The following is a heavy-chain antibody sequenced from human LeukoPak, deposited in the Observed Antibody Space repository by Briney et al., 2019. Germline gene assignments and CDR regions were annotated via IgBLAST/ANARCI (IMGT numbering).Heavy chain of an antibody. CDR3: ARGHTTIFGVVDY. J-gene: IGHJ4*02. Sequence: SETLSLTRAVYGGSFSGYYWSWIRQPPGKGLEWIGEINHSGSTNYNPSLKSRVTISVDTSKNQFSLKLSSVTAADTAVYYCARGHTTIFGVVDYWGQGTLSPSPQ. D-gene: IGHD3-3*01. V-gene: IGHV4-34*01. CDR2: INHSGST. CDR1: GGSFSGYY.